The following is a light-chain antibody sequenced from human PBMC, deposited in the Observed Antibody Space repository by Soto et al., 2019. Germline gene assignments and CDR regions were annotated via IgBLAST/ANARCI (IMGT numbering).Light chain of an antibody. CDR1: SSDVGGYNY. CDR3: SSYTTTNTYV. J-gene: IGLJ1*01. V-gene: IGLV2-14*01. Sequence: QSVLTQPASVSGSPGQSITISCTGTSSDVGGYNYVSWNQQHPSKAPKLIIYEVSNRPSGVSNRFSGSKSGDTASLTISGLHSEDEADYYCSSYTTTNTYVFGTGTKVTVL. CDR2: EVS.